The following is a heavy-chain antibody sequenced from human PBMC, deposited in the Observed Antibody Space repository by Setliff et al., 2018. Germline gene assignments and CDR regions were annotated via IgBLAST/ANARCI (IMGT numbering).Heavy chain of an antibody. CDR2: INHRGST. D-gene: IGHD6-6*01. CDR1: GDPMSSRRYY. CDR3: ARGRNIAARLLDS. V-gene: IGHV4-39*07. Sequence: PSETLSLTCTVSGDPMSSRRYYWAWIRQPAGKGLEWIGEINHRGSTNYNPSLKSRATISIGTSKDQFSLKLISMSAADTAVYFCARGRNIAARLLDSWGQGALVTVSS. J-gene: IGHJ4*02.